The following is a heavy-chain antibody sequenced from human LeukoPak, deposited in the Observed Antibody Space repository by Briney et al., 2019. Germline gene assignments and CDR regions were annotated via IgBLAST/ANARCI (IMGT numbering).Heavy chain of an antibody. CDR3: AKDSYSSGWSPDN. D-gene: IGHD6-19*01. CDR1: GFIFSTYD. CDR2: ISSSSSFI. J-gene: IGHJ4*02. V-gene: IGHV3-21*01. Sequence: GGSLRLSYAASGFIFSTYDMTWVRQAPGKGLEWVSSISSSSSFIYYADSVKGRFTISRDNAKNSLYLQMNSLRAEDTAVYYCAKDSYSSGWSPDNWGQGTLVTVSS.